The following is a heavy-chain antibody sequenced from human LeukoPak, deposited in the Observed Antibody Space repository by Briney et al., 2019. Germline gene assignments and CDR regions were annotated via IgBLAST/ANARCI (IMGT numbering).Heavy chain of an antibody. V-gene: IGHV4-59*02. Sequence: KSSETLSLACTVSGGSVSSYYWSWIRQPPGKGLEWIGYIFYTGSTKSNPSLNSRVTISVDTSKNQFSLRLSSVTAADTAVYYCARGGGSGYYPGDYWGQGTLVTVSS. CDR1: GGSVSSYY. D-gene: IGHD3-22*01. CDR3: ARGGGSGYYPGDY. CDR2: IFYTGST. J-gene: IGHJ4*02.